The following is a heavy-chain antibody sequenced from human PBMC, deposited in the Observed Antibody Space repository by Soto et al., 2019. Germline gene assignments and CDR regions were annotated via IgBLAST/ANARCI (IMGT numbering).Heavy chain of an antibody. CDR2: ISAYNGNT. V-gene: IGHV1-18*01. CDR3: ARDITMVRGVPPNNWFDP. Sequence: GASVKVSCKASGYTFTSHGICWVRHAPGQGLEWMGWISAYNGNTNYAQKLQGRVTMTTDTSTSTAYMELRSLRSDDTAVYYCARDITMVRGVPPNNWFDPWGQGTLVTVSS. D-gene: IGHD3-10*01. CDR1: GYTFTSHG. J-gene: IGHJ5*02.